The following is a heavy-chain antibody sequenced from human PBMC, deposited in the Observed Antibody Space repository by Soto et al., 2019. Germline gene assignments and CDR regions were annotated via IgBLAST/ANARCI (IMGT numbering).Heavy chain of an antibody. CDR1: GGTFSSYA. J-gene: IGHJ5*02. CDR3: ESDRSDRSP. Sequence: QVQLVQSGAEVKKPGSSAKVSCKASGGTFSSYAISWVRQAPGQGLEWMGGIRPIFGTANYAQKFPGRVTITEDKSTSTAEMGLSSLSPEDTAVYYCESDRSDRSPWGQGTLDTVSS. V-gene: IGHV1-69*06. CDR2: IRPIFGTA. D-gene: IGHD3-22*01.